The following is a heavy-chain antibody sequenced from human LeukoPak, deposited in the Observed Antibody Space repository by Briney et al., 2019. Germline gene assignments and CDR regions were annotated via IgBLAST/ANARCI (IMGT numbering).Heavy chain of an antibody. V-gene: IGHV1-69*13. CDR1: GGTFSSYA. CDR2: IIPIFGTA. D-gene: IGHD3-16*02. Sequence: SVKVSCKASGGTFSSYAIGWVRQAPGQGLEWMGGIIPIFGTANYAQKFQGRVTITADESTSTAYMELSSLRSEDTAVYYCARLRLGELSSYYFDYWGQGTLVTVSS. J-gene: IGHJ4*02. CDR3: ARLRLGELSSYYFDY.